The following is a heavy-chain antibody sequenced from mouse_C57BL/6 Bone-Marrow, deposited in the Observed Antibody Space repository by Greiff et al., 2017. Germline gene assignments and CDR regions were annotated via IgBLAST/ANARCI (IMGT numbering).Heavy chain of an antibody. CDR2: IWTGGGT. CDR3: ARERLAYAMDY. CDR1: GFSLTSYA. Sequence: VQRVESGPGLVAPSQSLSITCTVSGFSLTSYAISWVRQPPGKGLEWLGVIWTGGGTTYNSALKSSLSISKDNSKSQVFLKRNRLQADDTARYYCARERLAYAMDYGGQGTSVTVSS. J-gene: IGHJ4*01. V-gene: IGHV2-9-1*01. D-gene: IGHD3-2*02.